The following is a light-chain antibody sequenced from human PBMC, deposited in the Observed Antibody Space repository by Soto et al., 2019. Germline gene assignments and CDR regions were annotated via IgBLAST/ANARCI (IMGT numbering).Light chain of an antibody. CDR3: SSYTSSTTSEV. CDR1: SSNIGAGYD. J-gene: IGLJ2*01. Sequence: QSVLTQPPSVSGAPGQRVTISCTGSSSNIGAGYDVHWYQQLPGTAPKLLIYGNSNRPSGVPDRFSGSKSGTSASLAITGLQAEDEADYYCSSYTSSTTSEVFGGGTKVTVL. V-gene: IGLV1-40*01. CDR2: GNS.